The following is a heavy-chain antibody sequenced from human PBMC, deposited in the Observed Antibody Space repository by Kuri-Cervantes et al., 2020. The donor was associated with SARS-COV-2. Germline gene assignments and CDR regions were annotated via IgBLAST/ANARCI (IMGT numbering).Heavy chain of an antibody. CDR3: ARHSRLVDFDY. D-gene: IGHD6-19*01. V-gene: IGHV4-39*01. J-gene: IGHJ4*02. CDR1: GGFISSSSYY. CDR2: IYYSGST. Sequence: GSLRLSCTVSGGFISSSSYYWGWIRQPPGKGLEWIGSIYYSGSTHYKPSLKSRVTLSVDTSKNQFSLKLGSVTAADTAVYYCARHSRLVDFDYWGQGTLVTVSS.